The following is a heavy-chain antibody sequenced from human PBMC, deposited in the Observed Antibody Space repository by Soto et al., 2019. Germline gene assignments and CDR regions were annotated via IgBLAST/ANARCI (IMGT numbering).Heavy chain of an antibody. V-gene: IGHV3-7*01. CDR2: IKQDGSEK. D-gene: IGHD3-10*01. CDR3: ARRRGAYYYYYYMDV. Sequence: GGSLRLSCAASGFTFSSYWMSWVRQAPGKGLEWVANIKQDGSEKYYVDSVKGRFTISRDNAKNSLYLQMNSLRAEDTAVYYCARRRGAYYYYYYMDVWGKGTTVTVSS. CDR1: GFTFSSYW. J-gene: IGHJ6*03.